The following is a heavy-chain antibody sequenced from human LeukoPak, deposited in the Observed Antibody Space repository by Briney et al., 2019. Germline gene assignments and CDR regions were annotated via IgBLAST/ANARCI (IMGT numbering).Heavy chain of an antibody. D-gene: IGHD6-13*01. CDR3: ARTSSSWHIDY. V-gene: IGHV3-21*01. Sequence: PGGSLRLSCAASGFTFSSYSMNWVRQAPGKGLEWVSSISSSSSYKYYADSVKGRFTISRDNAKNSLYLQMNSLRAEDTAVYYCARTSSSWHIDYWGQGTLVTVSS. CDR1: GFTFSSYS. CDR2: ISSSSSYK. J-gene: IGHJ4*02.